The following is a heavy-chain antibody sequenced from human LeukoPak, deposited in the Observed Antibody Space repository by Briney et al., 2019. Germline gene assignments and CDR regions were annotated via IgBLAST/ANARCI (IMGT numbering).Heavy chain of an antibody. CDR3: ARAYYSDITDYPYIGY. CDR2: IRYDGNNK. Sequence: GGSLRLSWAASGFTFSTYGMHWVRQAPGKWLEWVAVIRYDGNNKFYVDSVRGRFTISRDNSKNTLYLQMNNLRAEDTAVYYCARAYYSDITDYPYIGYWGQGVLVTVSS. CDR1: GFTFSTYG. J-gene: IGHJ4*02. V-gene: IGHV3-33*01. D-gene: IGHD3-22*01.